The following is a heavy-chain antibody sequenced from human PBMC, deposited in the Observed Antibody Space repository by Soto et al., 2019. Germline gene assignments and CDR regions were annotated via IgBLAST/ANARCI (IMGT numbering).Heavy chain of an antibody. D-gene: IGHD6-19*01. V-gene: IGHV3-30*04. J-gene: IGHJ3*02. CDR3: VRTIALAGPDAFDM. CDR1: RFTFSYYA. CDR2: ILSDGSKQ. Sequence: QVQLVESGGGEVQPGRSLRLSCAASRFTFSYYAMHWIRQAPGKGLEWVAVILSDGSKQYHAESVKGRFTISRDNSKSTLYLQMNSLRVEDTAVYYCVRTIALAGPDAFDMWGQGTMVTVSS.